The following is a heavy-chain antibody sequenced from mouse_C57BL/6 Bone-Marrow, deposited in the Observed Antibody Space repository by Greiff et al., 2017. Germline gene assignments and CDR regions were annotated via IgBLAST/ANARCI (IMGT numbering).Heavy chain of an antibody. CDR3: SYYGSKGY. CDR2: ITPSSGYT. CDR1: GYTFTSYT. D-gene: IGHD1-1*01. J-gene: IGHJ2*01. Sequence: VKLMESGAELARPGASVKMSCKASGYTFTSYTMHWVKQRPGQGLEWIGYITPSSGYTKYNQKFKDKATLTADKSSSTAYMQLSSLTSEDSAVYYCSYYGSKGYWGQGTTLTVSS. V-gene: IGHV1-4*01.